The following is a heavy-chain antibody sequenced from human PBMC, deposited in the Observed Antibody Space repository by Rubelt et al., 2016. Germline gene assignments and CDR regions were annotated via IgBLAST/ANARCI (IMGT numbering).Heavy chain of an antibody. J-gene: IGHJ4*02. D-gene: IGHD2-21*02. CDR1: GGSISSYY. Sequence: QVQLQESGPGLVKPSETLSLTCTVPGGSISSYYWSWIRQPPGNGLEWIGYLDYSGRTNYNPPRKGWETISVDTAKNQFSLKLSSGTAADTAVYYCARYLYCGGDCYNFDYWGQGTLVTVSS. V-gene: IGHV4-59*08. CDR2: LDYSGRT. CDR3: ARYLYCGGDCYNFDY.